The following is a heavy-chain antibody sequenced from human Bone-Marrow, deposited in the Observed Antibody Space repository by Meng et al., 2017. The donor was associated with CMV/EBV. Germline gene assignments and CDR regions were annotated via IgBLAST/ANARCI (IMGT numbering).Heavy chain of an antibody. J-gene: IGHJ3*02. CDR3: ARDHRCSSTSCDDFDI. CDR2: IIPIFGMA. CDR1: GGTFSRYA. Sequence: SVKVSCKASGGTFSRYAFSWVRQAPGQGLEWMGGIIPIFGMANYAQKFQGRVTITTDESTGTAYMELSSLRSEDTAVYYCARDHRCSSTSCDDFDIWGQGTMVTVSS. D-gene: IGHD2-2*01. V-gene: IGHV1-69*05.